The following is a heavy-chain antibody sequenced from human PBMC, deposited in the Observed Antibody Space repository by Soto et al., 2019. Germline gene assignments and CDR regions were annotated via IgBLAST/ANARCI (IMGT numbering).Heavy chain of an antibody. Sequence: EVQLLESGGGLVQPGGSLRLSCAASGFMVSNYAMSWIRQAPGKGLVWVSGIGGRATSAYYADSVKGRFAISRDNSYNTLFLQLNSLRAEDTAVYYCAKSRYSDSSGDYYDFWGQGTLVTVSS. CDR1: GFMVSNYA. CDR3: AKSRYSDSSGDYYDF. D-gene: IGHD3-22*01. V-gene: IGHV3-23*01. CDR2: IGGRATSA. J-gene: IGHJ4*02.